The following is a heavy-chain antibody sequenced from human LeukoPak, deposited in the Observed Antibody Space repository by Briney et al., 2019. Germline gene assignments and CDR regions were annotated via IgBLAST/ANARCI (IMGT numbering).Heavy chain of an antibody. Sequence: ASVKVSCKASGYTFTNYDINWVRQAPGQGLEWMGWISTYNGNTNYVQKLQGRVTMTTDTSTSTVYMELRSLRSDDTAVYYCAKIAYGANFFDYWGQGSLVIVSS. CDR2: ISTYNGNT. CDR3: AKIAYGANFFDY. V-gene: IGHV1-18*01. CDR1: GYTFTNYD. J-gene: IGHJ4*02. D-gene: IGHD4/OR15-4a*01.